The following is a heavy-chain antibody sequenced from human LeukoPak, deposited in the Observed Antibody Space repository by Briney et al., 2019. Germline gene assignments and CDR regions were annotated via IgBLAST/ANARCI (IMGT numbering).Heavy chain of an antibody. CDR2: IYYGGST. Sequence: SETLSLTCTVSGGSISSYYWSWIRQPPGKGLEWIGYIYYGGSTNYNPSLKSRVTISVDTSKNQFSLKLSSVTAADTAVCYCAREDYDSSGYHFDYWGQGTLVTVSS. CDR1: GGSISSYY. D-gene: IGHD3-22*01. V-gene: IGHV4-59*01. J-gene: IGHJ4*02. CDR3: AREDYDSSGYHFDY.